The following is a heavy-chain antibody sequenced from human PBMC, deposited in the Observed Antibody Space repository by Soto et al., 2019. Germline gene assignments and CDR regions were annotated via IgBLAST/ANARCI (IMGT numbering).Heavy chain of an antibody. V-gene: IGHV3-21*01. CDR2: ISSSSSYI. CDR3: ARDVDTAMVVFDY. D-gene: IGHD5-18*01. CDR1: GFTFSSYS. Sequence: GGSLRLSCAASGFTFSSYSMNWVRQAPGKGLEWVSSISSSSSYIYYADSVKGRFTISRDNAKNSLYLQMNSLRAEDTAVYYCARDVDTAMVVFDYWGQGTLVTVSS. J-gene: IGHJ4*02.